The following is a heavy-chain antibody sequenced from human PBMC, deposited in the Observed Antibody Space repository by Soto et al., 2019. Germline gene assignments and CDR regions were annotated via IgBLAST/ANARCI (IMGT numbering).Heavy chain of an antibody. V-gene: IGHV4-30-4*01. J-gene: IGHJ4*02. CDR3: ATYTAYAKYYLDF. CDR2: IYCSGST. Sequence: SETLSLTCTVSGDSIRSGNHYWSWIRQPPGKGLEWIGYIYCSGSTYYSPSLKSRVTISVDTSKNQFSLKLSSMTAADTAVYFCATYTAYAKYYLDFWGRGALVTVSS. CDR1: GDSIRSGNHY. D-gene: IGHD2-21*02.